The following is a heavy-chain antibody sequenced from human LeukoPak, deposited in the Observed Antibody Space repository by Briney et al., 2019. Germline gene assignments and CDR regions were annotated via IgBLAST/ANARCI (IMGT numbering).Heavy chain of an antibody. CDR1: GGSISSGDYY. D-gene: IGHD3-22*01. CDR3: ARDRPLMYYYDSSGYSDAFDI. CDR2: ISYSGST. Sequence: TLSLTCTVSGGSISSGDYYWSWIRQPPGKGLEWIGYISYSGSTYYNPSLKSRVTISVDTSKNQFSLKLSSVTAADTAVYYCARDRPLMYYYDSSGYSDAFDIWGQGTMVTVSS. J-gene: IGHJ3*02. V-gene: IGHV4-30-4*08.